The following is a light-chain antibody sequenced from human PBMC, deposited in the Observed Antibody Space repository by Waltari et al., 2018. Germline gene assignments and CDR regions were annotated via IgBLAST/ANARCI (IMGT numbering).Light chain of an antibody. CDR3: SSYTSSSTLGV. CDR1: SSAAAGSNL. Sequence: SPLTHPASVPGSPGQSSTISSTATSSAAAGSNLVPWYQQNPGKAPKLMIYDVSNRPSGVSNRFSGSKSGNSASLTISGLQAEDEADYYCSSYTSSSTLGVFGGGTKLTVL. CDR2: DVS. J-gene: IGLJ3*02. V-gene: IGLV2-14*01.